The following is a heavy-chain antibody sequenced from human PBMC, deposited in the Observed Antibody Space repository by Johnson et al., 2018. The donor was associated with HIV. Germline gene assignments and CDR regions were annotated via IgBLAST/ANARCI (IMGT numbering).Heavy chain of an antibody. CDR2: ISWTSGSI. Sequence: VQLVESGGGVVRPGGSLRLSCAASGFTFDDYGMSWVRQVPGKGLEWVSGISWTSGSIGYADSVKGRFTISRDNAENSLYLQMNSLRAGDTAVYYCARELGSGWGETADAFDIWGQGTMVTVSS. V-gene: IGHV3-20*04. J-gene: IGHJ3*02. D-gene: IGHD6-19*01. CDR3: ARELGSGWGETADAFDI. CDR1: GFTFDDYG.